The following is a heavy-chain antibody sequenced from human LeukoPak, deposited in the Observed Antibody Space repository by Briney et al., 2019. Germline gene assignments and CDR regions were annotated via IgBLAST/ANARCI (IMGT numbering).Heavy chain of an antibody. CDR2: ISGSGGST. J-gene: IGHJ3*02. V-gene: IGHV3-23*01. D-gene: IGHD1-26*01. CDR3: ARGGSYLSAFDI. CDR1: GFTFSSYG. Sequence: GGSLRLSCAASGFTFSSYGMSWVRQAPGKGLEWVSAISGSGGSTYYADSVKGRFTISRDNSKNTLYLQMNSLRAEHTAVYYCARGGSYLSAFDIWGQGTMVTVSS.